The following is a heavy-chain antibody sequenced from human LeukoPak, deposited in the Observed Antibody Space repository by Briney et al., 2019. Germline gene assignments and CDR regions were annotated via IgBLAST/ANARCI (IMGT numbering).Heavy chain of an antibody. CDR2: IIPIFGTA. CDR1: GGTFSSYA. Sequence: SVTVSCTASGGTFSSYAISWVRQAPGQGLEWMGGIIPIFGTANYAQKFQGRVTITADESTSTAYMELSSLRSEDTAVYYCASWNRDIVVVPAAIGGMDVWGKGTTVTVSS. V-gene: IGHV1-69*01. D-gene: IGHD2-2*02. CDR3: ASWNRDIVVVPAAIGGMDV. J-gene: IGHJ6*04.